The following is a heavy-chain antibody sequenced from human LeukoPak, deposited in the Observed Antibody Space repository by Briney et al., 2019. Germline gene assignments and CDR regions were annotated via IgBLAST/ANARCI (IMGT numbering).Heavy chain of an antibody. V-gene: IGHV3-53*01. CDR1: GFTVSNNY. CDR3: VRNSGEFGA. D-gene: IGHD3-10*01. CDR2: IYSGGST. J-gene: IGHJ5*02. Sequence: GGSLRLSCAASGFTVSNNYMSWVRRAAGKGLEWVALIYSGGSTHYADSVKGRFTISRDNSKNTLHLQMNSLRAEDTAVYYCVRNSGEFGAWGQGTLVTVSS.